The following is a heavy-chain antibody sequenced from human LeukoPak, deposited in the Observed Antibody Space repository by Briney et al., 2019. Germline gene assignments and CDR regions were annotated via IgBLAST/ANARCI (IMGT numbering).Heavy chain of an antibody. J-gene: IGHJ4*02. V-gene: IGHV1-69*01. CDR2: IIPIFGTA. Sequence: GSSVKVSCKASGGTFSSYAISWVRQAPGQGLEWMGGIIPIFGTANYAQKFQGRVTITADESTSTAYMELSSLRSEDTAVYYCARGPSQYYYDSSGYYLNYWGQGTLVTVSS. D-gene: IGHD3-22*01. CDR3: ARGPSQYYYDSSGYYLNY. CDR1: GGTFSSYA.